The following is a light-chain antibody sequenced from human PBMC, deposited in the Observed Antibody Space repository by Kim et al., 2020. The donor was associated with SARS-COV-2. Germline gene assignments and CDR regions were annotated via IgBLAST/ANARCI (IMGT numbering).Light chain of an antibody. CDR1: SSDVGGYND. CDR3: SSYAGSNNLV. V-gene: IGLV2-8*01. Sequence: GQSVSISCTGTSSDVGGYNDVSWYQQHPGKAPKLMIYEVSKRPSGVPDRFSGCKSGNTASLTVSGLQAEDEADYYCSSYAGSNNLVFGGGTQLTVL. CDR2: EVS. J-gene: IGLJ2*01.